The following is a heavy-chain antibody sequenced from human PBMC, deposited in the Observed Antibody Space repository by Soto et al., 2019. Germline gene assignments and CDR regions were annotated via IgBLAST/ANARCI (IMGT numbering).Heavy chain of an antibody. Sequence: SETLSLTCTVSGGSISSYYWSWIRQPPGKGLEWIGYIYYSGSTNYNPSLKSRVTISVDTSKNQFSLKLSSVTAADTAVYYCARELGDYVWGSYRIDPWGQGTLVTVSS. CDR3: ARELGDYVWGSYRIDP. CDR2: IYYSGST. D-gene: IGHD3-16*01. J-gene: IGHJ5*02. V-gene: IGHV4-59*01. CDR1: GGSISSYY.